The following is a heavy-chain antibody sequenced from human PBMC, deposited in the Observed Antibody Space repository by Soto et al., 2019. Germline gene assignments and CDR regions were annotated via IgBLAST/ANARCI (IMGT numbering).Heavy chain of an antibody. D-gene: IGHD2-21*01. CDR3: ARTRMIESWIDY. V-gene: IGHV4-59*01. Sequence: SETLSLTCDVSGDSISTYYCSWIRQPPGKGLEWIGYVYYSGSTLYNPSLESRVTLSIDMSKKQVSLKLNSVIAADTAVYYCARTRMIESWIDYWGHGTLVTVSS. CDR2: VYYSGST. CDR1: GDSISTYY. J-gene: IGHJ4*01.